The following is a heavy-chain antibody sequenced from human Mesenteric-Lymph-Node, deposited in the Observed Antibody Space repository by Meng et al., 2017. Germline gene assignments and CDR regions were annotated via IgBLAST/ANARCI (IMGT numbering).Heavy chain of an antibody. J-gene: IGHJ4*02. CDR1: GFTFSSYW. CDR2: INSDGSST. D-gene: IGHD3-22*01. V-gene: IGHV3-74*01. CDR3: AREEDYDGHYFDY. Sequence: GESLKISCAASGFTFSSYWMHWVRQAPGKGLVWVSRINSDGSSTSYADSVKGRFTISRDNAKNTLYLQMNSLRAEDTAVYYCAREEDYDGHYFDYWGQGTLVTVSS.